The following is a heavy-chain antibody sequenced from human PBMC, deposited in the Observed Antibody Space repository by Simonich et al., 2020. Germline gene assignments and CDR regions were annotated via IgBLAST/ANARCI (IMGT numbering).Heavy chain of an antibody. CDR2: IKQEGSEK. J-gene: IGHJ6*03. V-gene: IGHV3-7*01. Sequence: EVQLVESGGGLVQPGGSLRLSCAASGFTFSSYWMIWVRQAPGKGLEWVANIKQEGSEKYYVDSGKGRFTISRDNAKNSLYLQMNSLRAEDTAVYYCARDGLGTAYYYYMDVWGKGTTVTVSS. CDR3: ARDGLGTAYYYYMDV. CDR1: GFTFSSYW. D-gene: IGHD7-27*01.